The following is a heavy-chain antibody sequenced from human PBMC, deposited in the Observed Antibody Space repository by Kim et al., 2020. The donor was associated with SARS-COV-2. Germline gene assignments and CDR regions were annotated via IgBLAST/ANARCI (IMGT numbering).Heavy chain of an antibody. CDR2: ISWNSGNI. CDR3: AKEGTTFDI. V-gene: IGHV3-9*01. J-gene: IGHJ3*02. CDR1: GFTFDDYA. Sequence: GGSLRLSCAASGFTFDDYAMHWVRQAPGKGLEWVSGISWNSGNIDYADSVKGRFTISRDNAKNSLYLQMNSLRAEDTALYYCAKEGTTFDIWGQGTMVTVSS.